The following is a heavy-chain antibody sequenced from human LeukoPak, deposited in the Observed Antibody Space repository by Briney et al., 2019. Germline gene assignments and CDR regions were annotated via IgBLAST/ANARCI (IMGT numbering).Heavy chain of an antibody. CDR2: VYHTGST. Sequence: SETLSLTCAIYGGSLSDSYWSWIRQPPGRGLEWIGEVYHTGSTNYNPSLKTRVTISVDTSKNQFSLEVTSVTAADTAVYYCARGSTRIFDYWGQGILVTVSS. CDR1: GGSLSDSY. J-gene: IGHJ4*02. CDR3: ARGSTRIFDY. V-gene: IGHV4-34*01.